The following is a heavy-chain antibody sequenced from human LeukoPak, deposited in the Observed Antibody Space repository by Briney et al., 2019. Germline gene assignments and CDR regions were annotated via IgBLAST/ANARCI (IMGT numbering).Heavy chain of an antibody. CDR3: AKDRKTAPQLYYFDY. D-gene: IGHD2-21*02. J-gene: IGHJ4*02. CDR1: GFTFSSYA. V-gene: IGHV3-30-3*01. Sequence: SGGSLRLSCAASGFTFSSYAMHWVRQAPGKGLEWVAVISYDGSNKYYADSVKGRFTISRDNSKNTLYLQMNSLRAEGTAVYYCAKDRKTAPQLYYFDYWGQGTLVTVSS. CDR2: ISYDGSNK.